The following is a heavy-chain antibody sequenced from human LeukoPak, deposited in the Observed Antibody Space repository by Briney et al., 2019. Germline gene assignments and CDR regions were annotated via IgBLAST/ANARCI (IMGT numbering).Heavy chain of an antibody. V-gene: IGHV4-34*01. Sequence: SETLSLTCAVYGGSFSGYYWSWIRQPPGKGLEWIGEINHSGSTNYNPSLKSRVTISVDTFKNQFSLKLSSVTAADTAVYYCASLGYCSSTSCYRYYYYMDVWGKGTTVTVSS. J-gene: IGHJ6*03. CDR3: ASLGYCSSTSCYRYYYYMDV. CDR2: INHSGST. CDR1: GGSFSGYY. D-gene: IGHD2-2*03.